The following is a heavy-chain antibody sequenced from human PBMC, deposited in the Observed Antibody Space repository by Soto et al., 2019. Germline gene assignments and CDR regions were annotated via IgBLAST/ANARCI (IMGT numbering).Heavy chain of an antibody. CDR2: ISGSGGST. D-gene: IGHD6-6*01. CDR1: GFTFSSYA. J-gene: IGHJ5*02. CDR3: AKCIAARSIINWFDP. Sequence: LRLSCAASGFTFSSYAMSWVRQAPGKGLEWVSAISGSGGSTYYADSVKGRFTISRDNSKNTLYLQMNSLRAEDTAVYYCAKCIAARSIINWFDPWGQGTLVTVSS. V-gene: IGHV3-23*01.